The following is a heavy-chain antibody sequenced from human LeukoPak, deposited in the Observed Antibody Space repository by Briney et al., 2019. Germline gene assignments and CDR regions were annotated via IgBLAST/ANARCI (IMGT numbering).Heavy chain of an antibody. CDR3: ARAHRPNYYDSSGYYHNLGH. V-gene: IGHV1-69*04. CDR1: GGTFRIYA. J-gene: IGHJ5*02. Sequence: ASVKVSCQACGGTFRIYAISWVRQAPGQGLEWRGRLIPILGIANYAQKFQGRVTITPDKSTSTASMDLTSLRSEDTAVYSCARAHRPNYYDSSGYYHNLGHWGQGTLVTVSS. D-gene: IGHD3-22*01. CDR2: LIPILGIA.